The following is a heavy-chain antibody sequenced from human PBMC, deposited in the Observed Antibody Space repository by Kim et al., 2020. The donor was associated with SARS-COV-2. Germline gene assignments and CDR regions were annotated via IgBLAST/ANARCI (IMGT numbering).Heavy chain of an antibody. CDR2: ISYDGSNK. J-gene: IGHJ6*02. V-gene: IGHV3-30*18. CDR3: AKSAGYYGMDV. Sequence: GGSLRLSCAASGFTFSSYGMHWVRQAPGKGLEWVAVISYDGSNKYYADSVKGRFTISRDNSKNTLYLQMNSLRAEDTAVYYCAKSAGYYGMDVWGQGTTVTVSS. CDR1: GFTFSSYG. D-gene: IGHD3-10*01.